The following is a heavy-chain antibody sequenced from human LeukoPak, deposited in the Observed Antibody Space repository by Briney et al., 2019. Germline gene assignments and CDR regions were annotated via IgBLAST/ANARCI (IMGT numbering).Heavy chain of an antibody. V-gene: IGHV3-30*04. CDR1: GFTFSSYA. D-gene: IGHD3-3*01. Sequence: GGSLRLSCAASGFTFSSYAMHWVRQAPGKGLEWVAVISYDGSNKYYADSVKGRFTISRDNSKNTLYLQMNSLRAEDTAVYYCARDWYDDFCSGYSNWYGPLGQGTLVNVSS. CDR3: ARDWYDDFCSGYSNWYGP. CDR2: ISYDGSNK. J-gene: IGHJ5*02.